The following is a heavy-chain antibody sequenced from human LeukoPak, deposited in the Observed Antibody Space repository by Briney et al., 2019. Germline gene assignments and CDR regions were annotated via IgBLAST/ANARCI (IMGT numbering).Heavy chain of an antibody. CDR2: IYWDDDK. V-gene: IGHV2-5*02. D-gene: IGHD1-26*01. J-gene: IGHJ4*02. Sequence: SGPTLVKPTRTLTLICTFSGLSLSTSGVGVGWIRQPPGKALEWLALIYWDDDKHYSPSLKTRLTITKDTSKNQVVLTMTNMDPAYTATLDCANRPGRSTRGYYLDHWGQGTLVTVSS. CDR1: GLSLSTSGVG. CDR3: ANRPGRSTRGYYLDH.